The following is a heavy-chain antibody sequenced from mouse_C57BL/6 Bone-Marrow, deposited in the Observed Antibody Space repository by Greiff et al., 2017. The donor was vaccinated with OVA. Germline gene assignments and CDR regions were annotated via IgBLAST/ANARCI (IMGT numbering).Heavy chain of an antibody. J-gene: IGHJ4*01. CDR1: GYTFTSYW. CDR2: IDPSDSYT. CDR3: ARYDFYAMDY. V-gene: IGHV1-69*01. Sequence: QVHVKQPGAELVMPGASVKLSCKASGYTFTSYWMHWVKQRPGQGLEWIGEIDPSDSYTNYNQKFKGKSTLTVDKSSSTAYMQLSSLTSEDSAVYYCARYDFYAMDYWGQGTSVTVSS.